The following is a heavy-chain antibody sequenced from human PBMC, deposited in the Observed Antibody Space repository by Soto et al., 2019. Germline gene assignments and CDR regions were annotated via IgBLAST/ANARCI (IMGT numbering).Heavy chain of an antibody. CDR1: GFIFSDFT. D-gene: IGHD1-1*01. J-gene: IGHJ6*02. CDR2: IGSSGGNS. CDR3: AREKRHNSLGGRFGMDV. V-gene: IGHV3-21*01. Sequence: GGSLRLSCAVSGFIFSDFTMNWVRQAPGKGLEWVASIGSSGGNSFYADSVRGRFIISRDNAKTSLDLQINSLRAEDTAVYYCAREKRHNSLGGRFGMDVWGQGTTVTVSS.